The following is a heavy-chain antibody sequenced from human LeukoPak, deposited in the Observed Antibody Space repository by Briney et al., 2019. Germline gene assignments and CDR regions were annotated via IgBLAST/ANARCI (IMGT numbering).Heavy chain of an antibody. CDR3: AALGYYDFWSGSQNYYYYGMDV. CDR1: GGTFSSYA. CDR2: IIPIFGTA. V-gene: IGHV1-69*01. J-gene: IGHJ6*02. Sequence: SVKVSCKASGGTFSSYAISWVRQAPGQGLEWMGGIIPIFGTANYAQKFQGRVTITADESTSTAYMELSSLRSEDTAVYYCAALGYYDFWSGSQNYYYYGMDVWGRGTTVTVSS. D-gene: IGHD3-3*01.